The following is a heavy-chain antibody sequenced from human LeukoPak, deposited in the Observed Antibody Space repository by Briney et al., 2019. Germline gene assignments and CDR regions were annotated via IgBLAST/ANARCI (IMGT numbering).Heavy chain of an antibody. CDR3: ARYYYDSSGYYPYYFDY. CDR1: GFTFSSYW. CDR2: IKQDGSEK. V-gene: IGHV3-7*01. Sequence: GGSLRLSCAASGFTFSSYWMSWVRQAPGKGLEWVANIKQDGSEKYYVDSVKGRFTISRDNAKNSLYLQTNSLRAEDTAVYYCARYYYDSSGYYPYYFDYWGQGTLVTVSS. D-gene: IGHD3-22*01. J-gene: IGHJ4*02.